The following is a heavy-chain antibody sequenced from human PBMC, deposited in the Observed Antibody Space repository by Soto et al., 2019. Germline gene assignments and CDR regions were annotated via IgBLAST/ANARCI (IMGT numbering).Heavy chain of an antibody. D-gene: IGHD2-15*01. V-gene: IGHV3-23*01. CDR2: VSASGSIT. J-gene: IGHJ4*02. CDR1: GFTFSSYD. CDR3: AKGDCSGGRCYRGFDY. Sequence: EVQVLESGGGLVQPGGSLRLSCAASGFTFSSYDMSWVRQAPGKGLEWVSGVSASGSITSYADSAKGRFTISRDNAKNTVFLQMSSLRAEDTAVYFCAKGDCSGGRCYRGFDYWGQCTLVTVSS.